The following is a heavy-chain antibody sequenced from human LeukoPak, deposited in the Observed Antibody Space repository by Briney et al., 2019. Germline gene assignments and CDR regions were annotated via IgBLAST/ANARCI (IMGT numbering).Heavy chain of an antibody. J-gene: IGHJ4*02. Sequence: PGGSLRLSCAASGFTFTTYAMSWVRQAPGKGLEWVSTISGSGGSTYYADSVKGRFTSSRDNSKNTLYLQMNSLRAEDTAVYYCAKASGSGNYYKSPFDYWGQGSLVTVSS. CDR3: AKASGSGNYYKSPFDY. V-gene: IGHV3-23*01. CDR1: GFTFTTYA. D-gene: IGHD3-10*01. CDR2: ISGSGGST.